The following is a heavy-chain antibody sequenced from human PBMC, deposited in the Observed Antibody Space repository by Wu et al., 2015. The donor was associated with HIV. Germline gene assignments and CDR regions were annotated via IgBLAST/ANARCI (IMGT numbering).Heavy chain of an antibody. CDR1: GYIFIGHY. Sequence: QVQLVQSGAEVKKPGASVKVSCKASGYIFIGHYIHWVRQTPGQGLEWMGWINSNSGGTNYAQKFQDRVTMTRDTSITTAYMELRRLISDDTAIYFCLTALDGVAYWGQGTLVTVSS. V-gene: IGHV1-2*02. J-gene: IGHJ4*02. CDR2: INSNSGGT. D-gene: IGHD2-8*01. CDR3: LTALDGVAY.